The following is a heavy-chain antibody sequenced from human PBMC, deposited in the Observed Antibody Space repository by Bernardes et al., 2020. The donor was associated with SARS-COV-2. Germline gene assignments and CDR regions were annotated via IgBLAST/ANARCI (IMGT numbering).Heavy chain of an antibody. CDR2: INPNTGNP. D-gene: IGHD6-13*01. V-gene: IGHV7-4-1*02. J-gene: IGHJ6*02. Sequence: VTVSCHASGYTFTSYAMNWVRQAPGQGLEWMGWINPNTGNPTYAQGFTGRFVFSLDTSVSTAYLQISSLKAEDTAVYYCASPLGQQLAIYYYYYGMDVWGQGTTVTVSS. CDR3: ASPLGQQLAIYYYYYGMDV. CDR1: GYTFTSYA.